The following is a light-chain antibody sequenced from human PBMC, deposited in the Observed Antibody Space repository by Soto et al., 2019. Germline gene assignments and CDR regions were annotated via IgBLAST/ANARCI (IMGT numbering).Light chain of an antibody. CDR2: YDS. Sequence: SYELTQAPSVSVAPGKTARITCGGNNIGSKSVHWYQQKPGQAPVLVIYYDSDRPSGIPERFSGSNSGNTATLTISRVEAGDEADYYCQVWDIGSGVVFGGGTKVTVL. V-gene: IGLV3-21*04. J-gene: IGLJ2*01. CDR1: NIGSKS. CDR3: QVWDIGSGVV.